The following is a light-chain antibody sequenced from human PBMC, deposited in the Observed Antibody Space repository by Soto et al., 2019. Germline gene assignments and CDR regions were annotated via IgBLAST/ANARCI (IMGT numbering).Light chain of an antibody. V-gene: IGKV3-15*01. Sequence: EIVMTQSPATLSVSPGERATLSCRASQSVSGNLAWYQQKPGQAPRLLIYGASTRATGIPARFSGSGSGSEFTLTISSLQSEDFAVYYCQQYNNWPYTFGQGTKLEIK. CDR2: GAS. CDR1: QSVSGN. J-gene: IGKJ2*01. CDR3: QQYNNWPYT.